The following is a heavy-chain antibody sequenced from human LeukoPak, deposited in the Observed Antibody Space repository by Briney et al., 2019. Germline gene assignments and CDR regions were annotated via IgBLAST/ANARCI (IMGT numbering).Heavy chain of an antibody. J-gene: IGHJ4*02. D-gene: IGHD1-26*01. CDR1: GGTFSSYA. CDR3: AKSGSWHFDY. V-gene: IGHV1-69*13. Sequence: ASVKVSCKASGGTFSSYAISWVRQAPGQGLEWMGGIIPIFGTANYAQKFQGRVTITADESTSTAYMGLSSLRSEDTAVYYCAKSGSWHFDYWGQGTLVTVSS. CDR2: IIPIFGTA.